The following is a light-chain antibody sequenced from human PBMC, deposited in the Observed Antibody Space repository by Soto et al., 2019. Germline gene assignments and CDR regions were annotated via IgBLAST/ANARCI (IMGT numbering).Light chain of an antibody. CDR1: QSVGRDF. V-gene: IGKV3-20*01. Sequence: EIVLTQSPGTLSLSPGERATLSCRASQSVGRDFLAWYQQKPGQAPRLLIYHASNRATGIPDRFSGSGSGTDFTLTISRLEPEDFANFYCQQHASSPLTFGGGTKVEIK. J-gene: IGKJ4*01. CDR2: HAS. CDR3: QQHASSPLT.